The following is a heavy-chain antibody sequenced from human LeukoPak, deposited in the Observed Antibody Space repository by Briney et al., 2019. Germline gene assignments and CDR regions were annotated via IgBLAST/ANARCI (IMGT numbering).Heavy chain of an antibody. CDR2: IYYSGST. CDR1: GGSISSYY. V-gene: IGHV4-59*08. J-gene: IGHJ5*02. D-gene: IGHD6-19*01. CDR3: ARIAVAATGYNWFDP. Sequence: SESLSLTCTVSGGSISSYYWSWIRQPPGKGLEWIGYIYYSGSTNYNPSLKSRVTISVDTSKNQFSLKLSSVTAADTAVYYCARIAVAATGYNWFDPWGQGTLVTVSS.